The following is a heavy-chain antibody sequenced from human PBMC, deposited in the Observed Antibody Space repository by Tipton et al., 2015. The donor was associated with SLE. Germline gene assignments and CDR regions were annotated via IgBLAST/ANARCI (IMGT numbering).Heavy chain of an antibody. CDR1: GFTFSSYA. CDR3: AKSHHYYDSEGRYFQH. D-gene: IGHD3-22*01. CDR2: ISGSGGST. J-gene: IGHJ1*01. Sequence: SLRLSCAASGFTFSSYAMSWVRQAPGKGLEWVSAISGSGGSTYYADSVKGRFTISRDNSKNTLYLQMNSLRAEDTAVYYCAKSHHYYDSEGRYFQHWGQGTMVTVSS. V-gene: IGHV3-23*01.